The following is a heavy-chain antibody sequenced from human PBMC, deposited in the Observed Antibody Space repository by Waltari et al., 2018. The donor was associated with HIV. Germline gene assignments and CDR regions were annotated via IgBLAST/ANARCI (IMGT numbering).Heavy chain of an antibody. J-gene: IGHJ4*02. Sequence: QLQLQESGPGLVKPSETLSLTCTVSGGSISSSSYYWGWIRQPPGKGLEWIGRIYYSGSTYDNPALKSRVTISVDTSKNQFSLKLSSVTAADTAVYYCARRDIDYGDPQRLRPFDYWGQGTLVTVSS. D-gene: IGHD4-17*01. CDR2: IYYSGST. CDR3: ARRDIDYGDPQRLRPFDY. V-gene: IGHV4-39*01. CDR1: GGSISSSSYY.